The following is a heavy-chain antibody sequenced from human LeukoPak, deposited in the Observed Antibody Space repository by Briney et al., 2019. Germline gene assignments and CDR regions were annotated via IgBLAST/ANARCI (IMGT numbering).Heavy chain of an antibody. D-gene: IGHD3-9*01. CDR1: GGSISSNY. Sequence: SETLSLTCTVSGGSISSNYWSRMRQPPGKGLEWIGYFYYSGSTTYNPSLKSRVTISVDTSRNQFSLKLSSVTAADTAIYYCARHEGVTGYYPLDYWGQGTLVTVSS. V-gene: IGHV4-59*08. J-gene: IGHJ4*02. CDR2: FYYSGST. CDR3: ARHEGVTGYYPLDY.